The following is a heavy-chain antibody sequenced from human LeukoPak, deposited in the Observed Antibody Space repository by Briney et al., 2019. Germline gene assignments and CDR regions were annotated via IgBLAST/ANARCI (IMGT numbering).Heavy chain of an antibody. CDR3: ARGRRRGWLGVGTYFDY. CDR1: GDSISSSNSY. D-gene: IGHD6-19*01. Sequence: SETLSLTCIVSGDSISSSNSYWGWIRQPPGKGLEWIGSIYYSGNTYYNASLKSRVSISVDTSKNHFSLRLTSVTAADTAVYYCARGRRRGWLGVGTYFDYWGQGTLVTVSS. J-gene: IGHJ4*02. V-gene: IGHV4-39*02. CDR2: IYYSGNT.